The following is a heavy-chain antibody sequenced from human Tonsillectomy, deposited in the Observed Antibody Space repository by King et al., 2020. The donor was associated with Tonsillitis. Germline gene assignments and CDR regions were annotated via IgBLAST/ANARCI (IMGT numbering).Heavy chain of an antibody. CDR1: GYTFTSYD. V-gene: IGHV1-8*01. CDR2: MNPNSGNT. J-gene: IGHJ6*02. Sequence: HVQLVESGAEVKKPGASVKVSCKASGYTFTSYDINRVRQATGQGLEWMGWMNPNSGNTGYAQKFQGRVTMTRNTSISTAYMELSSLRSEDTAVYYCARVLYLVRRQVVEYYYRMDVWGQGTTVTVSS. D-gene: IGHD2-2*01. CDR3: ARVLYLVRRQVVEYYYRMDV.